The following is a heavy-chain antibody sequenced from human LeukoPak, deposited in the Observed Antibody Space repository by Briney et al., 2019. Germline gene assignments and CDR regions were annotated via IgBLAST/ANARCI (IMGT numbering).Heavy chain of an antibody. CDR2: IYYSGST. CDR3: ARGLYDFWSGYPFDY. V-gene: IGHV4-59*01. Sequence: PSETLSLTCTVSGGPISSYYWSWIRQPPGKGLEWIGYIYYSGSTNYNPSLKSRVTISVDTSKNQFSLKLSSVTAADTAVYYCARGLYDFWSGYPFDYWGQGTLVTVSS. D-gene: IGHD3-3*01. CDR1: GGPISSYY. J-gene: IGHJ4*02.